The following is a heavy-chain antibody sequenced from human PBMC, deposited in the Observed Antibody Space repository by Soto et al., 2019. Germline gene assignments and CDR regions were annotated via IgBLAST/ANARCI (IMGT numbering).Heavy chain of an antibody. J-gene: IGHJ6*02. CDR1: GYTFTSYY. D-gene: IGHD6-13*01. CDR2: INPSGRST. CDR3: ARPFPSYSSSWSRKPDYGMDV. Sequence: QVQLVQSGAEVKKPGASVKVSCKASGYTFTSYYMHWVRQAPGQGLEWMGIINPSGRSTSYAQKFQGRVTMTRDTSTSTVYMELSSLRSEDTAVYYCARPFPSYSSSWSRKPDYGMDVWGQGTTVTVSS. V-gene: IGHV1-46*01.